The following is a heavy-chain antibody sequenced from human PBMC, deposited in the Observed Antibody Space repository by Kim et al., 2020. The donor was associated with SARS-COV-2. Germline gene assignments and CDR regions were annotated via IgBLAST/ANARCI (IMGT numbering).Heavy chain of an antibody. CDR2: IRSKGYGGTT. CDR3: TFFYGSGQTPYYFFVMDV. CDR1: GFTFGDYA. Sequence: GGSLRLSCTGSGFTFGDYAVNWFRQAPGKGLEWIGFIRSKGYGGTTEYAASVKGRFTISRDDSKSIAYLQMNSLKTEDTAVYYCTFFYGSGQTPYYFFVMDVWGQGTTVTVSS. V-gene: IGHV3-49*03. J-gene: IGHJ6*02. D-gene: IGHD3-10*01.